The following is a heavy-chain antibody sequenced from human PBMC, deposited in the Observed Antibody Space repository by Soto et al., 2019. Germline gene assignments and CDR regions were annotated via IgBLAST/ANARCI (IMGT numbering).Heavy chain of an antibody. CDR2: MNSDGSST. Sequence: PGGSLRVSCAASGFTFGNYWMHWVRQAPGRGLEWVSRMNSDGSSTNYADSVKGRFTVSRDNAKNTLYLQMSSLRAEDTAVYYCATAEVDYWGPGTLVTVSS. CDR1: GFTFGNYW. CDR3: ATAEVDY. J-gene: IGHJ4*02. V-gene: IGHV3-74*01.